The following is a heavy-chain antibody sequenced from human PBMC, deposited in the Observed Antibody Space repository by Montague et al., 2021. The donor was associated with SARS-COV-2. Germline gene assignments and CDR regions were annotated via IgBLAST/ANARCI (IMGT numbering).Heavy chain of an antibody. V-gene: IGHV4-39*07. CDR1: GGSISSSSYY. J-gene: IGHJ6*02. CDR3: ARVGRQQLVRLSGMDV. Sequence: SETLPLTRTVSGGSISSSSYYWGWIRQPPGKGLEWIGSIYYSGSTYYXPSLKSRVTISVDTSKNQFSLKLSSVTAADTAVYYCARVGRQQLVRLSGMDVWGQGTTVTVSS. CDR2: IYYSGST. D-gene: IGHD6-13*01.